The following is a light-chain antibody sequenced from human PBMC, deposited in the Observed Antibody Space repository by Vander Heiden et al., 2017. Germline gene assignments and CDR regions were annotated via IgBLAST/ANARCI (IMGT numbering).Light chain of an antibody. J-gene: IGLJ3*02. Sequence: QSALTQPPSASGSPGQSITISCTGTSSDVGAYNYVSWYQQHPGKAPKLVIYEVNKRPSGVPHRFSGSKSGNAASLTVSGLQAEDEADFYYSSYAGRYSWVFGGGTKLTVL. V-gene: IGLV2-8*01. CDR1: SSDVGAYNY. CDR3: SSYAGRYSWV. CDR2: EVN.